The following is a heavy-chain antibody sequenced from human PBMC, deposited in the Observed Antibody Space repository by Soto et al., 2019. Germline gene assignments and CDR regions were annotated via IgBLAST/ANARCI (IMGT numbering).Heavy chain of an antibody. CDR1: GGSISSGGYY. CDR3: ARDGVPRYGDYYYGMDV. Sequence: PSETLSLTCTVSGGSISSGGYYWSWIRQHPGKGLEWIGYIYYSGSTYYNPSLKSRVTISVDTSKNQFSLKLSSVTAADTAVYYCARDGVPRYGDYYYGMDVWGQGTTVTVSS. CDR2: IYYSGST. D-gene: IGHD4-17*01. V-gene: IGHV4-31*03. J-gene: IGHJ6*02.